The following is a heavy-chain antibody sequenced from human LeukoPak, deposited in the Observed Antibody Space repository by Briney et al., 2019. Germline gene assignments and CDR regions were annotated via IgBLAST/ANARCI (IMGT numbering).Heavy chain of an antibody. Sequence: GASVKVSCKASGYTFTSYDINWVRQATGQGLEWMGWMNPNSGNTGYAQKFQGRVTMTRNTSISTAYMELSSLRSEDTAVYYCARGSDCSGGSCYSAEYFQHWGQGTLDTVSS. CDR3: ARGSDCSGGSCYSAEYFQH. J-gene: IGHJ1*01. D-gene: IGHD2-15*01. CDR2: MNPNSGNT. V-gene: IGHV1-8*01. CDR1: GYTFTSYD.